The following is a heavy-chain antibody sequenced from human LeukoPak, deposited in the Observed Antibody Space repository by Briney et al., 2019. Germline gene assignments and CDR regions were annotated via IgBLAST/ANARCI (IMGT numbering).Heavy chain of an antibody. V-gene: IGHV3-74*01. CDR1: GFIFSGFW. Sequence: GGSLRLSCAASGFIFSGFWMHWVRQAPGKGLVWVARINSDGSSTSCADSVQGRFTISRDNAMNTLYLQMNSLRAEDTAVYHCARGHYYGMDVWGQGTTVTVSS. J-gene: IGHJ6*02. CDR2: INSDGSST. CDR3: ARGHYYGMDV.